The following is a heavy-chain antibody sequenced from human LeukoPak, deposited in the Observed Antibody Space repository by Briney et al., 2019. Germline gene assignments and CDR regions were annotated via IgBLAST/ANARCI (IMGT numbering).Heavy chain of an antibody. D-gene: IGHD3-22*01. Sequence: SETLSLTCAVYGGSFSGYYWSWIRQPPGKGLEWIGEINHSGSTNYNPSLKSRVTISVDTSKTQFSLKLSSVTAADTAVYYCARGVAYYYDSSGFDPWGQGTLVTVSS. CDR3: ARGVAYYYDSSGFDP. CDR2: INHSGST. J-gene: IGHJ5*02. CDR1: GGSFSGYY. V-gene: IGHV4-34*01.